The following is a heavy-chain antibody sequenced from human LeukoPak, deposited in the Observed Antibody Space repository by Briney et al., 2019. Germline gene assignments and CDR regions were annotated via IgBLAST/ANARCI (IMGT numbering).Heavy chain of an antibody. CDR2: IFYTGST. Sequence: PSETLSLTCTVSGGSISSGGYYWSWIRQHPGKGLEWVAYIFYTGSTYYSPSLKSRVTISADTSKNQFSLKVTSVTAADTAMYYCASAKRLPHAFDIWGQGTLVTVSS. CDR1: GGSISSGGYY. CDR3: ASAKRLPHAFDI. V-gene: IGHV4-31*03. J-gene: IGHJ3*02. D-gene: IGHD2-21*02.